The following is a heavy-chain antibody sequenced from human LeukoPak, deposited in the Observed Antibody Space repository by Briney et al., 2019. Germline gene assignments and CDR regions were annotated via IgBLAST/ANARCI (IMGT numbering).Heavy chain of an antibody. CDR3: GRGHWGLDY. V-gene: IGHV3-48*04. J-gene: IGHJ4*02. D-gene: IGHD7-27*01. CDR1: GFSFSSYW. CDR2: ISQTGGST. Sequence: PGGSLRLSCAVSGFSFSSYWMSWVRQAPGKGLELVSYISQTGGSTYYADSVRGRFTISRDNAKNSLYLQMNSLRAEDTAMYYCGRGHWGLDYWGQGTLVTVSS.